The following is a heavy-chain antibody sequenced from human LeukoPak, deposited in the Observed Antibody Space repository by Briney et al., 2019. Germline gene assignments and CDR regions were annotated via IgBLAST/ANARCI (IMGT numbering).Heavy chain of an antibody. Sequence: GGSLRLSCAASGFTFSSYWMNWVRQAPGKGLEWVANIKQDGSEKDYVDSVKGRFTISRDNAKNSLYLQMNSLRAEDTAVDYCGRVPSLAVAGFFDYWGQEILVPVSS. CDR3: GRVPSLAVAGFFDY. CDR2: IKQDGSEK. V-gene: IGHV3-7*01. J-gene: IGHJ4*02. CDR1: GFTFSSYW. D-gene: IGHD6-19*01.